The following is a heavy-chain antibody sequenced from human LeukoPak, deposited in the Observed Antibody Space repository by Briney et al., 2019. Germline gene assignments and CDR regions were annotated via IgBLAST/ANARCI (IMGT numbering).Heavy chain of an antibody. J-gene: IGHJ4*02. V-gene: IGHV4-31*03. CDR1: GGSISSSNYY. Sequence: SETLSLTCTVSGGSISSSNYYWGWIRQHPGKGLEWIGYIYYTGSTYYNPSLKSRITISVDTSKNQFSLRLSSVTAADTAVYYCARDLGRTYFDYWGQGTLVTVSS. CDR3: ARDLGRTYFDY. D-gene: IGHD1-1*01. CDR2: IYYTGST.